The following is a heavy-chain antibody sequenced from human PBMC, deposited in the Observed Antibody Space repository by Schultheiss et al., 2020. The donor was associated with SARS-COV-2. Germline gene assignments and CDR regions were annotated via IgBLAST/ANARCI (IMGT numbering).Heavy chain of an antibody. Sequence: GGSLRISCSASGFTFSSYAMHWVRQAPGKGLEYVSAISSNGGSTYYADSVKGRFTISRDNSKNTLYLQMNSLRAEDTAVYYCAKDLTHDFWSGYQDFDYWGQGTLVTVSS. D-gene: IGHD3-3*01. J-gene: IGHJ4*02. V-gene: IGHV3-64*04. CDR3: AKDLTHDFWSGYQDFDY. CDR1: GFTFSSYA. CDR2: ISSNGGST.